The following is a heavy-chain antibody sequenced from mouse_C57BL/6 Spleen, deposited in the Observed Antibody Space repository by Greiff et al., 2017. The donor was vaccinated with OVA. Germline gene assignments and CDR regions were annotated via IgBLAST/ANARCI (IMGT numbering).Heavy chain of an antibody. J-gene: IGHJ1*03. CDR2: ISYDGSN. D-gene: IGHD2-3*01. CDR3: ARRDDGYYWYFDV. V-gene: IGHV3-6*01. Sequence: EVKLQESGPGLVKPSQSLSLTCSVTGYSITSGYYWNWIRQFPGNKLEWMGYISYDGSNNYNPSLKNRISITRDTSKNQFFLKLNSVTTEDTATYYCARRDDGYYWYFDVWGTGTTVTVSS. CDR1: GYSITSGYY.